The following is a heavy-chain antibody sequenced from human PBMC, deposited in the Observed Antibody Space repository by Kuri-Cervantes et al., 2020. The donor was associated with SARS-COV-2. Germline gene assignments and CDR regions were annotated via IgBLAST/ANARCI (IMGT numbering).Heavy chain of an antibody. Sequence: GGSLRLSCAASGFTFSSYGMHWVRQAPGKGLEWVAFIRYDGSNKYYADSVKGRFTISRDNAKNSLYLQMNSLRAEDTAVYYCARDAYPGTNYYYGMDVWGQGTTVTVSS. D-gene: IGHD1-1*01. V-gene: IGHV3-30*02. J-gene: IGHJ6*02. CDR3: ARDAYPGTNYYYGMDV. CDR1: GFTFSSYG. CDR2: IRYDGSNK.